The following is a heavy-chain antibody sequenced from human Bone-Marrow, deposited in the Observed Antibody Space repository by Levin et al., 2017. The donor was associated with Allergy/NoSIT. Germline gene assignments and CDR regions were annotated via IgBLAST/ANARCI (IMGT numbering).Heavy chain of an antibody. CDR2: ISYSGDT. V-gene: IGHV4-59*08. Sequence: SETLSLTCTVSGGSISNPYWSWIRQPPGKGLEWFGYISYSGDTNYNPSLKGRVTISLETSKKQFSLRLSSLTAADTAIYYCARHMHYDFWSGYYTPFFDYWGQGTVVTVSS. CDR1: GGSISNPY. J-gene: IGHJ4*01. CDR3: ARHMHYDFWSGYYTPFFDY. D-gene: IGHD3-3*01.